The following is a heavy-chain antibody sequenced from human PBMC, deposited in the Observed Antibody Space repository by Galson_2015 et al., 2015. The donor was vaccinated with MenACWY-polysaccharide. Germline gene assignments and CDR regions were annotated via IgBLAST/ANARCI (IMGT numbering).Heavy chain of an antibody. CDR2: IKQDGSKK. D-gene: IGHD3-22*01. J-gene: IGHJ2*01. V-gene: IGHV3-7*01. CDR1: GFTFSSFW. CDR3: ARDPLDSSGYTRGSVFDL. Sequence: SLRLSCAASGFTFSSFWMSWVRQAPGKGLEWVAIIKQDGSKKYYVDSVKGRFLISRDNAKNSLYLQMNSLRSEDTAVYYCARDPLDSSGYTRGSVFDLWGRGTLVTVSS.